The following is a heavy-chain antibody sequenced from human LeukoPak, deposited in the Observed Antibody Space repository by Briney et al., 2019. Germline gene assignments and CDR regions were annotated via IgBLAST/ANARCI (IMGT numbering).Heavy chain of an antibody. Sequence: GGSLRLSCAASGFTFSSYSMNWVRQAPGKGLEWVSSISSSSSYIYYADSVKGRFTISRDNAKNSLYLQMNSLRAEGTAVYYCAGLRITMVRGVRSFDPWGQGTLVTVSS. CDR2: ISSSSSYI. V-gene: IGHV3-21*01. CDR1: GFTFSSYS. D-gene: IGHD3-10*01. J-gene: IGHJ5*02. CDR3: AGLRITMVRGVRSFDP.